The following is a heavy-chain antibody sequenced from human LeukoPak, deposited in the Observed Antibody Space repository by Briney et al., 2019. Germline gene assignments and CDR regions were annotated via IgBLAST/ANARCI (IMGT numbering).Heavy chain of an antibody. CDR2: YYYSGST. CDR1: GGSISSCSYC. D-gene: IGHD2-15*01. V-gene: IGHV4-39*01. Sequence: SETLSLTCTVSGGSISSCSYCWVRLPQPQGQGLVGIISYYYSGSTYYNPSLKSRVTISVDTSKNQFSLKLSSVTAADTAVYYCARHPIVVVVAATGWFDPWGQGTLVTVSS. CDR3: ARHPIVVVVAATGWFDP. J-gene: IGHJ5*02.